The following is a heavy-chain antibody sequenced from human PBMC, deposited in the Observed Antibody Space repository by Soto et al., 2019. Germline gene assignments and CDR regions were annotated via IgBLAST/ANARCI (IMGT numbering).Heavy chain of an antibody. CDR2: NIPVFGTT. Sequence: QVQLVQSGAELKKPGSSVKVSCKASGDTFSGYPINWVRQAPGEGLEWMGRNIPVFGTTNDAQRFEGRVTFTADESTNTAYMELRGLLSEDTAVYYCARDGGFGELKYWGPGTLVTVSS. CDR1: GDTFSGYP. V-gene: IGHV1-69*18. D-gene: IGHD3-10*01. CDR3: ARDGGFGELKY. J-gene: IGHJ4*02.